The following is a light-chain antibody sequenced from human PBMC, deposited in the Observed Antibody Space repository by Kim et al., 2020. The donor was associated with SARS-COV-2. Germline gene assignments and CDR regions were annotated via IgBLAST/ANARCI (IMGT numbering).Light chain of an antibody. CDR1: KLGDKY. J-gene: IGLJ2*01. CDR3: QAWDSSTEV. Sequence: SYELTQPPSVSVSPGQTASITCSGDKLGDKYACWHHQKPRQSPVLVIYQDSERPTGIPERSSGSNSGNTATLPISGTQAMVEADFHCQAWDSSTEVFGRG. CDR2: QDS. V-gene: IGLV3-1*01.